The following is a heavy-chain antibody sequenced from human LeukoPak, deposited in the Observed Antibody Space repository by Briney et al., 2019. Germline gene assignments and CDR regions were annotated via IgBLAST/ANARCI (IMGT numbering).Heavy chain of an antibody. J-gene: IGHJ4*02. V-gene: IGHV4-61*01. Sequence: PSETLTLTCTVSGGSVSSGSYHWSRIPQPPGKGLECIGYIYYSGSTNYNPSLRSRLTISIDTSKNQFSLKLSSVTAADTVVYYCARHSGAGTGFVYWGQGTLVTVSS. CDR1: GGSVSSGSYH. D-gene: IGHD6-19*01. CDR2: IYYSGST. CDR3: ARHSGAGTGFVY.